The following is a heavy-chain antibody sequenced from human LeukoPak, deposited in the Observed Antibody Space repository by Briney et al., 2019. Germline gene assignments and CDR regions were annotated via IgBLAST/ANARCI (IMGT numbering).Heavy chain of an antibody. J-gene: IGHJ6*03. CDR2: ISGSGVTI. V-gene: IGHV3-48*03. Sequence: GGSLRLSCAASGFTFRSYEMNWVRQAPGKGLEWVSYISGSGVTIYYADSVKGRFTISRDNAKNSLYLQMNSLRAEDTAVYYCARDSVDTPMADYYYYYMDVWGKGTTVTVSS. CDR1: GFTFRSYE. CDR3: ARDSVDTPMADYYYYYMDV. D-gene: IGHD5-18*01.